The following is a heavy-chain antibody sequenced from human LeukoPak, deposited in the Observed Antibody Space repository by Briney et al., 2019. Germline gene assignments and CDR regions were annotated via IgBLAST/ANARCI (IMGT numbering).Heavy chain of an antibody. J-gene: IGHJ4*02. CDR1: GYTLTELS. CDR3: ATQIGGIVVVPAATLGDYYFDY. V-gene: IGHV1-24*01. D-gene: IGHD2-2*01. Sequence: ASVKVSCKVSGYTLTELSMHWVRQAPGKGLEWMGGFDPEDGETFYAQKFQGRVTMTEDTSTDTAYMELSSLRSEDTAVYYCATQIGGIVVVPAATLGDYYFDYWGQGTLVTVSS. CDR2: FDPEDGET.